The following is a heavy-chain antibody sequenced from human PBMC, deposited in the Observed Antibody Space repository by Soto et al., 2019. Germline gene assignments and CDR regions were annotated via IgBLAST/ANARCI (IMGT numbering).Heavy chain of an antibody. D-gene: IGHD7-27*01. CDR1: GFTFPRFG. CDR2: ITYEGSKI. CDR3: AKGRGEVNWVNYYGLGV. J-gene: IGHJ6*01. Sequence: QVQLVESGGGVVQPGRSLRLSCAASGFTFPRFGMHWVRQAPGKGLEWVALITYEGSKIYYADAVKGRFTISRDNDDKTVSLQMDSVRTQDTATLFCAKGRGEVNWVNYYGLGVWCQGTAVSVAS. V-gene: IGHV3-30*18.